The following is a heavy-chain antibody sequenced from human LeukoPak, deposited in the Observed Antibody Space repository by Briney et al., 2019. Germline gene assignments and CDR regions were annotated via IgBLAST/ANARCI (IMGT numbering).Heavy chain of an antibody. CDR3: ARDLTLPPYNWFDP. CDR2: IHSSGTT. Sequence: SETLSLTCTVSGGSISSSYWSWIRQPAGKGLEWSGLIHSSGTTNYNPSLKSRVTMSVDTSKNQFSLKLSSVTAADTAVYYCARDLTLPPYNWFDPWGQGTLVTVSS. J-gene: IGHJ5*02. V-gene: IGHV4-4*07. CDR1: GGSISSSY.